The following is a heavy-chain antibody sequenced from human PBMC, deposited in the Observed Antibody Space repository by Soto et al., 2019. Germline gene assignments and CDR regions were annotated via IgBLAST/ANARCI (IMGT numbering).Heavy chain of an antibody. Sequence: QVQLVQSRAEVKKPGASVKVSCKASGYTFTSYAMHWVRQAPGQRLEWMGWINAGNGNTKYSQKFQGRVTITRDTSASTAYMELSSLRSEDTAVYYCARGFGVVKTAPLDYWGQGTLVTVSS. CDR2: INAGNGNT. D-gene: IGHD3-3*01. V-gene: IGHV1-3*01. CDR1: GYTFTSYA. J-gene: IGHJ4*02. CDR3: ARGFGVVKTAPLDY.